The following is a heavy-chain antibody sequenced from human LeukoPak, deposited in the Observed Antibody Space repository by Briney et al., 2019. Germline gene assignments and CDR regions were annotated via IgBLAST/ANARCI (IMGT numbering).Heavy chain of an antibody. CDR1: GGTFSSYA. D-gene: IGHD3-3*01. J-gene: IGHJ3*02. CDR2: IIPIFGTA. Sequence: SVKVSCKASGGTFSSYAISWVRQAPGQGLEWMGGIIPIFGTANYAQEFQGRVTITTDESTSTAYMELSSLRSEDTAVYYCAREKYYDFWSGYWVDAFDIWGQGTMVTVSS. CDR3: AREKYYDFWSGYWVDAFDI. V-gene: IGHV1-69*05.